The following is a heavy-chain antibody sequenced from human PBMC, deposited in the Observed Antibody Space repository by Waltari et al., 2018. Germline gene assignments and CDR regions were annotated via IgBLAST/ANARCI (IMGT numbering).Heavy chain of an antibody. Sequence: EVQLVESGGGLVKPGGSLRLSCAASGFTFTSFSINWVREAPGKGMGWGSSNSSRSNNIDYADSVKGRFTISRDNAKYSLYLQMNSLRVEDTAVYHCARDVLGYYGMDVWGQGTTVTVSS. CDR1: GFTFTSFS. V-gene: IGHV3-21*01. J-gene: IGHJ6*02. CDR3: ARDVLGYYGMDV. D-gene: IGHD2-8*01. CDR2: NSSRSNNI.